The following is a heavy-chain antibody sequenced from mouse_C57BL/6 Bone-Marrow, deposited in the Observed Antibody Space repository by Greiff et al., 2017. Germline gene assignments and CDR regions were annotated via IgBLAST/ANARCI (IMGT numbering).Heavy chain of an antibody. V-gene: IGHV5-17*01. CDR1: GFTFSDYG. Sequence: EVMLVESGGGLVKPGGSLKLSCAASGFTFSDYGMHWVRQAPEKGLEWVAYISSGSSTIYYADTVKGRFTISRDNAKNTPCLQMTSLRSEDTAMYYCARDYYGSSYGYFDVWGTGTTVTVSS. J-gene: IGHJ1*03. CDR3: ARDYYGSSYGYFDV. D-gene: IGHD1-1*01. CDR2: ISSGSSTI.